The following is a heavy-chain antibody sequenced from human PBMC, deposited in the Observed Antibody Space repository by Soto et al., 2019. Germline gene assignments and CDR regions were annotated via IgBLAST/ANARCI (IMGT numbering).Heavy chain of an antibody. J-gene: IGHJ4*02. D-gene: IGHD3-9*01. CDR3: ARGDVNYDILTGYYFIF. V-gene: IGHV4-34*01. Sequence: LSCGVDDGYFSGYCWCRIRKPTGKGLEWICEINHSGSTNYNPSLKRRVTISVDTSKNQFSLKLSSVSAADTAVYYCARGDVNYDILTGYYFIFWGQGILVTVSS. CDR1: DGYFSGYC. CDR2: INHSGST.